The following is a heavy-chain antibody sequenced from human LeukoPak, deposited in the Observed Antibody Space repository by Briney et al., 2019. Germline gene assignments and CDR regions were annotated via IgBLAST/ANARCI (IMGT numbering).Heavy chain of an antibody. J-gene: IGHJ4*02. Sequence: PSETLSLTCTVSGGSISSGGYYWSWIRQHPGKGLEWIGYIYYSGSTYYNPSLKSRVTISVDTSKNQFSLKLSSVTAADTAVYYCARGGPGRYYDILTGYSEPGGYYFDYWGQGPLVTVSS. CDR2: IYYSGST. CDR3: ARGGPGRYYDILTGYSEPGGYYFDY. CDR1: GGSISSGGYY. D-gene: IGHD3-9*01. V-gene: IGHV4-31*03.